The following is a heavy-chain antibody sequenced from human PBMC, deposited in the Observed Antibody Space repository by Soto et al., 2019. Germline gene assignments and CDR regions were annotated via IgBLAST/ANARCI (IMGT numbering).Heavy chain of an antibody. CDR1: GFTFSSYA. D-gene: IGHD2-15*01. Sequence: PGGSLRLSCAASGFTFSSYAMSWGRQAPGKGLEWGSAISGRGGSTYYADSVKGRFTISRDNSKNTLYLQMNSLRAEDTAVYYCAKDQGGYVVVVAATFDYWGQGTLVTVSS. CDR3: AKDQGGYVVVVAATFDY. J-gene: IGHJ4*02. CDR2: ISGRGGST. V-gene: IGHV3-23*01.